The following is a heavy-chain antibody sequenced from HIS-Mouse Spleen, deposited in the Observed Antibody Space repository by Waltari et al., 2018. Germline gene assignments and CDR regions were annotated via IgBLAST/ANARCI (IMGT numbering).Heavy chain of an antibody. CDR2: IYYSGST. J-gene: IGHJ2*01. V-gene: IGHV4-39*07. CDR1: GGSISSSSYY. D-gene: IGHD6-13*01. CDR3: AREIPYSSSWYDWYFDL. Sequence: QLQLQESGPGLVKPSETLSLTCTVSGGSISSSSYYWGWIRQPPGKGLEWIDRIYYSGSTHSNLSPTSRVSISVDPTKNKFSLKLSSVTAADTSVYYCAREIPYSSSWYDWYFDLWGRGTLVTVSS.